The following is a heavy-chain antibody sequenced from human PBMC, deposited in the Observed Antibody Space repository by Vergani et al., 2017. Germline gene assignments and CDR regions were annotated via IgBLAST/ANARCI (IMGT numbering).Heavy chain of an antibody. V-gene: IGHV1-2*02. J-gene: IGHJ6*02. CDR3: ARDPSSGWTDYYYYGMDV. CDR1: GYTFTGYY. Sequence: QVQLVQSGAEVKKPGASVKVSCKASGYTFTGYYMHWVRQAPGQGLEWMGWINPNSGGTNYAQKFQGRVTMTRDTSISPAYMELSRLRSDDTAVYYCARDPSSGWTDYYYYGMDVWGQGTTVTVSS. D-gene: IGHD6-19*01. CDR2: INPNSGGT.